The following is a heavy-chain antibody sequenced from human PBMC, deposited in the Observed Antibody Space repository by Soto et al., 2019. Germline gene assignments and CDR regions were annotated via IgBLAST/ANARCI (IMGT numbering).Heavy chain of an antibody. CDR3: ARKNYYDSSPLWFDT. D-gene: IGHD3-22*01. Sequence: SETLSLTCAVYGGSFSGYYWSWIRQPPGKGLEWIGEINHSGSTNYNPSLKSRVTISVDTSKNQFSLKLSSVTAADTAVYYCARKNYYDSSPLWFDTWGQGTLVTVSS. CDR1: GGSFSGYY. V-gene: IGHV4-34*01. CDR2: INHSGST. J-gene: IGHJ5*02.